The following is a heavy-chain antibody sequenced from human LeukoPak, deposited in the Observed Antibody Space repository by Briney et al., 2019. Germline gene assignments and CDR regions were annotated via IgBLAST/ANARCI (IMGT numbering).Heavy chain of an antibody. CDR1: GFTVSSNY. CDR3: ARVAETLSYWYFDL. V-gene: IGHV3-11*06. CDR2: ISGTGIYT. Sequence: GGSLRLSCAASGFTVSSNYMSWVRQAPGKGLEWVSHISGTGIYTEYADSVKGRFTISRDNAKKSLFLQMNSLRVEDTAVYYCARVAETLSYWYFDLWGRGTLVTVSS. J-gene: IGHJ2*01.